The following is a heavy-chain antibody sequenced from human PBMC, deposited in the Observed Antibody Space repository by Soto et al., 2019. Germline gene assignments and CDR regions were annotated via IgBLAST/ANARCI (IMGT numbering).Heavy chain of an antibody. CDR3: ARDKTGSYDY. V-gene: IGHV3-72*01. D-gene: IGHD1-26*01. J-gene: IGHJ4*02. CDR1: GFTFSDHY. Sequence: EVQLVESGGGLVQPGGSLRLSCAASGFTFSDHYMDWVRQAPGKGLEWVGRIRNKANSYTTEYAASVKGRFTISGDDSKNSLYLQMNSLKTEDTAVYYCARDKTGSYDYWGQGTLVIVSS. CDR2: IRNKANSYTT.